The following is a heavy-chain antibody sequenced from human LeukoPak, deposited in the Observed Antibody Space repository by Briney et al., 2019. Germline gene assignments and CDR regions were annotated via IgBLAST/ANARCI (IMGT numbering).Heavy chain of an antibody. Sequence: SGGSLRLSCAASGFTFSDYYMSWIRQAPGKGLEWVSYISSSGSTIYYADSVKGRFTISRDNSKNTLYLQMNSLRAEDTAVYYCAKVGYNYYGSGSYQDYWGQGTLVTVSS. V-gene: IGHV3-11*01. D-gene: IGHD3-10*01. J-gene: IGHJ4*02. CDR3: AKVGYNYYGSGSYQDY. CDR1: GFTFSDYY. CDR2: ISSSGSTI.